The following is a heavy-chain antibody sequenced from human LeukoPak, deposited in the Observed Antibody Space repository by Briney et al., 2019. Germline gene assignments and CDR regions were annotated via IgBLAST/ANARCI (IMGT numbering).Heavy chain of an antibody. CDR2: IYYSGST. CDR1: GGSISSYY. CDR3: AGGGDSFDY. Sequence: PSETLSLTCTVSGGSISSYYRSWIRQPPGKGLEWIGYIYYSGSTNYNPSLKSRVTISVDTSKNQFSLNLSSVTAADTAVYYCAGGGDSFDYWGQGTLVTVSS. V-gene: IGHV4-59*08. J-gene: IGHJ4*02. D-gene: IGHD2-21*02.